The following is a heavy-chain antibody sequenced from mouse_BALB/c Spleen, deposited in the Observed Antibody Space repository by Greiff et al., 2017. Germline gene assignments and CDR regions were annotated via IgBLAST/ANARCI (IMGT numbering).Heavy chain of an antibody. CDR3: ARHYGSSSGYAMDY. Sequence: EVQVVESGGDLVKPGGSLKLSCAASGFTFSSYGMSWVRQTPDKRLEWVATISSGGSYTYYPDSVKGRFTISRDNAKNTLYLQMSSLKSEDTAMYYCARHYGSSSGYAMDYWGQGTSVTVSS. CDR2: ISSGGSYT. D-gene: IGHD1-1*01. J-gene: IGHJ4*01. CDR1: GFTFSSYG. V-gene: IGHV5-6*01.